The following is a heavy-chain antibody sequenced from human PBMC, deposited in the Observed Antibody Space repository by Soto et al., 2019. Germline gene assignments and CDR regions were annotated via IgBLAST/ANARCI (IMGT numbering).Heavy chain of an antibody. CDR2: INPNSGGT. J-gene: IGHJ3*02. Sequence: GASVKVSCKASGYTFTGYYMHWVRQAPGQGLEWMGWINPNSGGTNYAQKFQGWVTMTRDTSISTAYMELSRLRSDDTAVYYCARDRAYYYDSSGYYYSVGFAFDICGQGTMVTVS. D-gene: IGHD3-22*01. CDR1: GYTFTGYY. V-gene: IGHV1-2*04. CDR3: ARDRAYYYDSSGYYYSVGFAFDI.